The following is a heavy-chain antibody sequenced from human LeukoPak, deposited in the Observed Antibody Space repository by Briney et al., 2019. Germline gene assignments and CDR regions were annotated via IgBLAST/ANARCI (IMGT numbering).Heavy chain of an antibody. Sequence: PSETLSLTCAVYGGPFSGYYWSWIRQPPGKGLEWIGEINHSGSTNYNPSLKSRVTISVDTSKNQFSLKLSSVTAADTAVYYCARHRRFGELSSYYYGMDVWGKGTTVTVSS. CDR3: ARHRRFGELSSYYYGMDV. J-gene: IGHJ6*04. D-gene: IGHD3-10*01. V-gene: IGHV4-34*01. CDR1: GGPFSGYY. CDR2: INHSGST.